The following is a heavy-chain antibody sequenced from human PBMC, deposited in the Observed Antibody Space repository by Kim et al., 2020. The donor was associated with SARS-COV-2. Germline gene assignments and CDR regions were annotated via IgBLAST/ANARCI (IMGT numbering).Heavy chain of an antibody. CDR3: AKDRGRWNYGDFNWFDP. D-gene: IGHD4-17*01. CDR1: GFTFDDYA. CDR2: ISWNSGSI. J-gene: IGHJ5*02. Sequence: GGSLRLSCAASGFTFDDYAMHWVRQAPGKGLEWVSGISWNSGSIGYADSVKGRFTISRDNAKNSLYLQMNSLRAEDTALYYCAKDRGRWNYGDFNWFDPWGQGTLVTVSS. V-gene: IGHV3-9*01.